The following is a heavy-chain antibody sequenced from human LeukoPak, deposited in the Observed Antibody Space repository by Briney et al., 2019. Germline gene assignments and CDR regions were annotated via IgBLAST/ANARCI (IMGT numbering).Heavy chain of an antibody. J-gene: IGHJ4*02. Sequence: HSGGSLRLSCAASGFTFNNNAMSWVRQAPGKGLEWVSGISGSGGSAYYADSVKGRFTISRDISKDTLYLEMNSLRAEDTAVYYCAKVAGSGSYYNGFDSWGQGTLVTVSS. CDR3: AKVAGSGSYYNGFDS. CDR2: ISGSGGSA. CDR1: GFTFNNNA. D-gene: IGHD3-10*01. V-gene: IGHV3-23*01.